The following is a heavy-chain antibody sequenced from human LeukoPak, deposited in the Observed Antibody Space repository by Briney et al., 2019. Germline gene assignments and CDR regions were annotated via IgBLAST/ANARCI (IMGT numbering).Heavy chain of an antibody. CDR1: GYTFTGYY. CDR2: INPNSGGT. D-gene: IGHD3-3*01. J-gene: IGHJ5*02. CDR3: ASTPLRFLEWWGFDP. V-gene: IGHV1-2*02. Sequence: GASVKVSCKASGYTFTGYYMYWVRQAPGQGLEWMGWINPNSGGTNYAQKFQGRVTMTRDTSISTAYMELSRLRSDDTAVYYCASTPLRFLEWWGFDPWGQGTLVTVSS.